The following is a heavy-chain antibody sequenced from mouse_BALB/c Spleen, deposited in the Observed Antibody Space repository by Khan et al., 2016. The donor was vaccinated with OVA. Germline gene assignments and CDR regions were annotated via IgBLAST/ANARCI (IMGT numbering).Heavy chain of an antibody. CDR1: GYTFTDYN. Sequence: QSGPELVKPGASVKIFCKASGYTFTDYNMDWVKQSHGKSLEWIGYIYPNNGGTGYNQKFKTKATLTVDNSSSTAYMELRSLTSEDSAVDYCARSGYGSFAYWGQGTLVTVSA. CDR3: ARSGYGSFAY. D-gene: IGHD1-2*01. J-gene: IGHJ3*01. CDR2: IYPNNGGT. V-gene: IGHV1S29*02.